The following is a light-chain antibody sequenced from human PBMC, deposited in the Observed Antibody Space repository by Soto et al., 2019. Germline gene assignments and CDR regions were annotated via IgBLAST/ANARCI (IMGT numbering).Light chain of an antibody. J-gene: IGKJ1*01. V-gene: IGKV3-20*01. CDR3: QQYGSSRPWT. CDR1: QSVSSSY. CDR2: GAS. Sequence: EIVLTQSPGTLSLSPGERATLSCRASQSVSSSYLAWYQQKPGQAPRLLIYGASSRATGIPDRFSGSGSGTDFTLTISRLEREDFAVYYCQQYGSSRPWTFGQGTKVEIK.